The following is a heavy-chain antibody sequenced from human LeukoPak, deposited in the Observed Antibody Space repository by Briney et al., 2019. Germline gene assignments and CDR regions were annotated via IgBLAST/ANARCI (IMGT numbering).Heavy chain of an antibody. Sequence: SETLSLTCTVSGGSISSSSYYWGWIRQPPGKGLEWIGSIYYSGRTHYNPSLKGRVTISVDTSKNQFSLKLSSVTAADTAVYYCARGVTMIVVVIHDWYFDLWGRGTLVTVSS. CDR3: ARGVTMIVVVIHDWYFDL. CDR1: GGSISSSSYY. CDR2: IYYSGRT. D-gene: IGHD3-22*01. J-gene: IGHJ2*01. V-gene: IGHV4-39*01.